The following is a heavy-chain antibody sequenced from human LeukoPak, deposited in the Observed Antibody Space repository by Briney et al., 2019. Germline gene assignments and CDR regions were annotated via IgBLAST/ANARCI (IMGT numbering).Heavy chain of an antibody. V-gene: IGHV3-30*02. Sequence: GGSLRLSCAASGFSFSSYGMHWVRQAPGKGLEWVAFIRHDGSDERYADSVKGRLTISKDNSKNTLYLQMNSLRGDDTAGYLCAQDHCGGGSGLRNRLYWGQGPLVSVS. J-gene: IGHJ4*02. D-gene: IGHD2-15*01. CDR2: IRHDGSDE. CDR3: AQDHCGGGSGLRNRLY. CDR1: GFSFSSYG.